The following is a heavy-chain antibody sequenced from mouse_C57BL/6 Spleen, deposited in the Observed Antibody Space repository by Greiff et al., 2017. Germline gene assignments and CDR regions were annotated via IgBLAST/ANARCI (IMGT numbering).Heavy chain of an antibody. V-gene: IGHV1-74*01. J-gene: IGHJ3*01. CDR1: GYTFTSYW. CDR2: IHPSDSDT. D-gene: IGHD3-2*02. Sequence: QVHVKQPGAELVKPGASVKVSCKASGYTFTSYWMHWVKQRPGQGLEWIGRIHPSDSDTNYNQKFKGKATLTVDKSSSTAYMQLSSLTSEDSAVYYCAISTAQATRFAYWGQGTLVTVSA. CDR3: AISTAQATRFAY.